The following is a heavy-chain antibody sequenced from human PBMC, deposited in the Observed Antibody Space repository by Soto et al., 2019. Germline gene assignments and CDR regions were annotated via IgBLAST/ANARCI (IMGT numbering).Heavy chain of an antibody. CDR2: IYYSVST. CDR3: ASGQNHWFDP. CDR1: GGSISSGGYY. V-gene: IGHV4-31*03. J-gene: IGHJ5*02. Sequence: SETLSLTCTVSGGSISSGGYYWSWIRQHPGKGLEWIGYIYYSVSTYYNPSLKSRVTISVDTSKNQFSLKLSFVTAADTAVYYCASGQNHWFDPWGQGTLVTVSS.